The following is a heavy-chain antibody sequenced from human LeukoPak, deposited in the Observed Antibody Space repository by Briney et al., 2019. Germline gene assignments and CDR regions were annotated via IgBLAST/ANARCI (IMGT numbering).Heavy chain of an antibody. CDR3: AREINKWFDP. CDR1: GFTFSSHW. CDR2: ISPDGSTT. Sequence: GGSLRLSCAASGFTFSSHWMHWVRQAPGKGLVWVSRISPDGSTTKNADSVKGRFTISRDNARSTLYLQMNSLRAEDTAIYYCAREINKWFDPWGQGTLVTVSS. J-gene: IGHJ5*02. V-gene: IGHV3-74*03.